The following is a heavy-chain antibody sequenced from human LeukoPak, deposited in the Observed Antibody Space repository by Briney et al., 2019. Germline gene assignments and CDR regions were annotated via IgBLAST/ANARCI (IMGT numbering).Heavy chain of an antibody. J-gene: IGHJ4*02. Sequence: SQTLSLACTVSGGSISSGDYYWSWIRQPPGKGLEWIGYIYYSGSTYYNPSLKSRVTISVDTSKNQFSLKLSSVTAADTAVYYCARELQLLFFDYWGQGTLVTVSS. CDR1: GGSISSGDYY. CDR2: IYYSGST. CDR3: ARELQLLFFDY. D-gene: IGHD2-2*01. V-gene: IGHV4-30-4*01.